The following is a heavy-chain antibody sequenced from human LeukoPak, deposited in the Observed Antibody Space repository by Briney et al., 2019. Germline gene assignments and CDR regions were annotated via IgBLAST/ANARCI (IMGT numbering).Heavy chain of an antibody. D-gene: IGHD6-13*01. CDR1: GFTVSSNE. CDR2: ISGGST. CDR3: ARDASIAAAGTLDI. Sequence: PGGSLRLSCAASGFTVSSNEMSWVRQAPGKGLEWVSSISGGSTYYADSRKGRFTISRDNSKNTLYLQMNSLRAEDTAVYYCARDASIAAAGTLDIWGQGTMVTVSS. V-gene: IGHV3-38-3*01. J-gene: IGHJ3*02.